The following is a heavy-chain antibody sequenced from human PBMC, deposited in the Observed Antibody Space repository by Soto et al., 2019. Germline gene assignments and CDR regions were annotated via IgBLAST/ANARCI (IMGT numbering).Heavy chain of an antibody. CDR1: GFTFSSYA. V-gene: IGHV3-23*01. Sequence: PGGSRRLSCSASGFTFSSYAMSWVRQAPGKGLECVSAISGSGCSADYVDSVKGRFTICRDNSKHTLYLQMNSLRAEDTAVYYCAKLQAYSYGPGAYFKYWGQGTLVSVSS. J-gene: IGHJ4*02. CDR2: ISGSGCSA. CDR3: AKLQAYSYGPGAYFKY. D-gene: IGHD5-18*01.